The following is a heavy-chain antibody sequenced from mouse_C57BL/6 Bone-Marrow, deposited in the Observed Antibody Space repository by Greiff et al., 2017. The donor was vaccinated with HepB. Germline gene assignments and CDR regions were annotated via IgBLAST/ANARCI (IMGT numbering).Heavy chain of an antibody. CDR1: GFTFSSYA. Sequence: DVKLVESGEGLVKPGGSLKLSCAASGFTFSSYAMSWVRQTPEKRLEWVAYISSGGDYIYYADTVKGRFPISRDNARNTLYLQMSSLKSEDTAMYYCTRDRDYGSSRYFDVWGTGTTVTVSS. D-gene: IGHD1-1*01. CDR3: TRDRDYGSSRYFDV. V-gene: IGHV5-9-1*02. CDR2: ISSGGDYI. J-gene: IGHJ1*03.